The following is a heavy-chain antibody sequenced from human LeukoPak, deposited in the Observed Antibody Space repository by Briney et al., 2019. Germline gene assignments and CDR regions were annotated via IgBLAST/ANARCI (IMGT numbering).Heavy chain of an antibody. V-gene: IGHV1-46*01. CDR2: INPSGGST. Sequence: ASVKVSCKASGYTFTNSYMHWVRQAPGQGLEWMGIINPSGGSTSYAQKFQGRVTMTRDMSTSTVYMELTSLRSEDTAVFYCARADYGDYVFDSWGQGTLVTVSS. J-gene: IGHJ4*02. CDR3: ARADYGDYVFDS. CDR1: GYTFTNSY. D-gene: IGHD4-17*01.